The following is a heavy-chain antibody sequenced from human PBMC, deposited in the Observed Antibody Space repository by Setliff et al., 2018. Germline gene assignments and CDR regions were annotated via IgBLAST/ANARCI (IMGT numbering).Heavy chain of an antibody. CDR1: GGTFSSST. J-gene: IGHJ4*02. D-gene: IGHD3-9*01. CDR3: ARGLRNFDSLLY. V-gene: IGHV1-69*10. Sequence: ASVKVSCKASGGTFSSSTVSWVRQAPGRGLEWMGGIIPIVGVGTYPQNFQDRVTITADRSTSTAHLILNSLTTEDTAVYYCARGLRNFDSLLYWGQGTLVTAPQ. CDR2: IIPIVGVG.